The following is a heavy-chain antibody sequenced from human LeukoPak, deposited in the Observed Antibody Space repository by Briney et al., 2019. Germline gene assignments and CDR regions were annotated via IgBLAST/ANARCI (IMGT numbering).Heavy chain of an antibody. CDR2: ISGSGGST. CDR1: GFTFSSYA. D-gene: IGHD3-22*01. V-gene: IGHV3-23*01. J-gene: IGHJ4*02. Sequence: GGSLRLSCAASGFTFSSYAMSWVRQAPGKGLEWVSAISGSGGSTYYADSVKGRFTISRDNSKNTLYLQMNSLRAEDTAVYYCAKAVTYYYDSSGYYYVPYFDYWGQGTLVTVSS. CDR3: AKAVTYYYDSSGYYYVPYFDY.